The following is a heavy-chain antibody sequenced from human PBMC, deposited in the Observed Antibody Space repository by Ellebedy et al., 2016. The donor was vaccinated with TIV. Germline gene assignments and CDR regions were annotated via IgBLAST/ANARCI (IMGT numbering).Heavy chain of an antibody. J-gene: IGHJ6*02. CDR3: ARDYYYALDV. CDR2: IDPTDSYT. V-gene: IGHV5-10-1*01. CDR1: GYSFASYW. Sequence: GESLKISCKGSGYSFASYWISWVRQMPGKGLEWMGRIDPTDSYTYYSPSFQGHVTISADKSINTAYLQWSSLKASDTAMYYWARDYYYALDVWGQGTSVTVSS.